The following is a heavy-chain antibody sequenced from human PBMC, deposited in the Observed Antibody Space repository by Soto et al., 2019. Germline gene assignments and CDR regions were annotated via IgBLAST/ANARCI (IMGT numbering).Heavy chain of an antibody. J-gene: IGHJ4*02. Sequence: QVQLVQSGAEEKKPGASVKVSCKASGYTFTSYAMHWVRQAPGQRLEWMGWINAGNGNTEYSQKFQGRVTITRDTSASTAYMELSSLRSEDTAVYYCARGAAAGPSPDWGQGTLVTVSS. CDR3: ARGAAAGPSPD. CDR1: GYTFTSYA. V-gene: IGHV1-3*05. CDR2: INAGNGNT. D-gene: IGHD6-13*01.